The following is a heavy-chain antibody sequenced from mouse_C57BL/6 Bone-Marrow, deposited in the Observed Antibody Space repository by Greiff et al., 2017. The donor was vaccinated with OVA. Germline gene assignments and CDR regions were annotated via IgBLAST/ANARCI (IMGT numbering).Heavy chain of an antibody. D-gene: IGHD3-1*01. J-gene: IGHJ4*01. CDR1: GYTFTSYW. CDR2: IHPNSGST. Sequence: QVQLQQPGAELVKPGASVKLSCRASGYTFTSYWMHWVKQRPGQGLEWIGMIHPNSGSTNYNEKFKSKATLTVDKSSSTAYMQLSSLTSEDSAVYYCASFFPARGTRGVYYAMDYWGQGTSVTVSS. CDR3: ASFFPARGTRGVYYAMDY. V-gene: IGHV1-64*01.